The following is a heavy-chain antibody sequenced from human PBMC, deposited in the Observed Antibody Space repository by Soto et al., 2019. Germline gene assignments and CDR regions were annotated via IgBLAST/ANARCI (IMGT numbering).Heavy chain of an antibody. CDR2: INHSGST. CDR3: ARDKITGLFDY. CDR1: GGSFSGYY. D-gene: IGHD2-8*02. V-gene: IGHV4-34*01. Sequence: PSETLSLTCTVYGGSFSGYYWTWIRQPPGTGLEWIGEINHSGSTNYNPSLKSRVTISVDTSKNQFSLKLTSVTAADTAVYHCARDKITGLFDYWGQGTLVT. J-gene: IGHJ4*02.